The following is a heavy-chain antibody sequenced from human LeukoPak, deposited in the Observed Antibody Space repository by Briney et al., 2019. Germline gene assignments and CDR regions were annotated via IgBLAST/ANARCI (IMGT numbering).Heavy chain of an antibody. CDR1: GFTVSSNY. Sequence: GGSLRLSCAASGFTVSSNYMSWVRQAPGKGLEWVSVIYSGGSTYYADSVKGRFTISRDNSKDTLYLQMNSLRAEDTAVYYCARAVSVAAGLLDYWGQGTLVTVSS. CDR2: IYSGGST. D-gene: IGHD6-13*01. CDR3: ARAVSVAAGLLDY. J-gene: IGHJ4*02. V-gene: IGHV3-53*05.